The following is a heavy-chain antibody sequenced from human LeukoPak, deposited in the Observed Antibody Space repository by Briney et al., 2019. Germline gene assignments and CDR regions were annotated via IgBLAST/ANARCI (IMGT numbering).Heavy chain of an antibody. CDR3: AKGYSSSLDCFDY. J-gene: IGHJ4*02. Sequence: GRSLRLSCAASGFTFDDYAMHWVRQAPGKGLEWVSGIRWNSGSIGYADSVKGRFTISRDNAKNSLYLQMNSLRAEDTALYYCAKGYSSSLDCFDYWGQGTLVTVSS. CDR2: IRWNSGSI. V-gene: IGHV3-9*01. CDR1: GFTFDDYA. D-gene: IGHD6-6*01.